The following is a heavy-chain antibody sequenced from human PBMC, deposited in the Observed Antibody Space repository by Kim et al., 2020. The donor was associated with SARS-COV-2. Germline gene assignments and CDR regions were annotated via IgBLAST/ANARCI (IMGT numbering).Heavy chain of an antibody. D-gene: IGHD3-9*01. CDR3: ARHARLLSTFDL. CDR2: VSYQFYT. Sequence: SETLSPTCSFSGQSITDTSSFWGWVRQAPGAGLEWIATVSYQFYTYYNPSLKSRVAVSVDMSTNQFSLRLHSLSASDAAVYFCARHARLLSTFDLWGQGTLVAFSS. J-gene: IGHJ4*02. V-gene: IGHV4-39*01. CDR1: GQSITDTSSF.